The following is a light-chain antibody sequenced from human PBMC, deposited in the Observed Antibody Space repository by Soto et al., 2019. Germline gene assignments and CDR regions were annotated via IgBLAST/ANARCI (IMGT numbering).Light chain of an antibody. V-gene: IGLV1-44*01. Sequence: QSVLTQPPSASGTPGQRVTISCSGSSSNIGSNTVNWYQQLPGTAPKLLIYSHNQRPSGVPDRFSVSKSGTSASLAISGLQSEDEADYYCATWDDSPDGYVFGTGTKLTVL. CDR1: SSNIGSNT. CDR2: SHN. J-gene: IGLJ1*01. CDR3: ATWDDSPDGYV.